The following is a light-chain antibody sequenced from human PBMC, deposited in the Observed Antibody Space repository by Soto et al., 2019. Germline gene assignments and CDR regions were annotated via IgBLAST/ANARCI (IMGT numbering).Light chain of an antibody. CDR3: SSYSTSSTLEV. J-gene: IGLJ2*01. Sequence: QSALTQPASVSGSPGQSITISCTGTSSDIGAYNYVSWYQQPPGKAPKLMIYDVSNRPSGVSDRFSGSKSGNTASLTISGLQAEDEADYYCSSYSTSSTLEVFGGGTKLTVL. CDR2: DVS. CDR1: SSDIGAYNY. V-gene: IGLV2-14*01.